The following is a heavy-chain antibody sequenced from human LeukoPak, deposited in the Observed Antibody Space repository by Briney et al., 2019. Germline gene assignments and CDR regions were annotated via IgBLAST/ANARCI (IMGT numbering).Heavy chain of an antibody. Sequence: PSETLSLTCTVSGGSISSSSYSWGRLRPPPGKGLEWIGSIYYSGSTYYNPCLKSRVTISVDTSKNQFSLKLSSVTVADTAVYDCAREHVKLESEYYYYYYMDVWGKGTTVTVSS. D-gene: IGHD1-1*01. CDR3: AREHVKLESEYYYYYYMDV. CDR2: IYYSGST. CDR1: GGSISSSSYS. J-gene: IGHJ6*03. V-gene: IGHV4-39*07.